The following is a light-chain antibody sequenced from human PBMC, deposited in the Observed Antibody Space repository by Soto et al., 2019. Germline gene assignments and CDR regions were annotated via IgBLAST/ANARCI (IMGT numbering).Light chain of an antibody. V-gene: IGKV1-5*03. CDR2: KAS. Sequence: DIQMTQSPSTLSASVGDRVTITCRASQSISSWLAWYQQKPGKAPKLLIYKASSLESGVPSRFRGSGSGTEFTLTIRSLQPDDFATYYCQQYNSYPSFGGGTKVEIK. J-gene: IGKJ4*01. CDR3: QQYNSYPS. CDR1: QSISSW.